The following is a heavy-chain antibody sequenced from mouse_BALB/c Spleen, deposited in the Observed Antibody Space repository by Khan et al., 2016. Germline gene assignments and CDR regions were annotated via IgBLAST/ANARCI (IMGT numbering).Heavy chain of an antibody. CDR2: IWPGGST. J-gene: IGHJ3*01. D-gene: IGHD2-4*01. CDR3: ARDDQDYDAWFAS. V-gene: IGHV2-9*02. Sequence: QVQLQQSGPGLVAPSQSLSITCTVSGFSLINSGVHWIRQPPGKGLEWLGVIWPGGSTDYTSALMSRLSITKDNSQNQVFLKMISLQTDDTAMYYCARDDQDYDAWFASWGQGTLVIVSA. CDR1: GFSLINSG.